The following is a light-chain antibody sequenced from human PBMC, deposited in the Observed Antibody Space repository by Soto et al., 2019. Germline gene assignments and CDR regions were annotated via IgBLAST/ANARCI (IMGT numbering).Light chain of an antibody. Sequence: DIQMTQSPSSLSASVGDRITITCRASQGIRNLLNWYRQKPGEPPKLLMSAASRLQSGVPPRFSGSGSGTDVTLTVSGLQAEYFGTYYCQQTYSIPVTFGPGTHVDI. CDR3: QQTYSIPVT. CDR1: QGIRNL. V-gene: IGKV1-39*01. J-gene: IGKJ3*01. CDR2: AAS.